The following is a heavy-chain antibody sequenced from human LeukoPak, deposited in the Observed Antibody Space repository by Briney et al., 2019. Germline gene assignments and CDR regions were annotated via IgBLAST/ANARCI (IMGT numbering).Heavy chain of an antibody. V-gene: IGHV3-23*01. CDR2: ISISGDKT. CDR3: AKEIRPNDY. D-gene: IGHD4-17*01. CDR1: GFTFSRHA. Sequence: GGSLRLSCAASGFTFSRHAMTWVRQAPGKGLEWVSAISISGDKTYYTDSVKGRFTISRDNSKNTVYLQMNSLRPDDTAVYYCAKEIRPNDYWGQGTLVTVSS. J-gene: IGHJ4*02.